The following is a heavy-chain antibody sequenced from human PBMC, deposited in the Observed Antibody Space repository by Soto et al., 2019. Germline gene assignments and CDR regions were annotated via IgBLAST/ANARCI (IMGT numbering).Heavy chain of an antibody. D-gene: IGHD6-13*01. Sequence: GASVKVSCKASGYTFTSYGISWVRQAPGQGLEWMGWISAYNGNTNYAQKLQGRVTMTTDTSTSTAYMELRSLRSDDTAVYYCARGNLPFIAAAGSFDYWGQGTLVTVSS. CDR1: GYTFTSYG. CDR2: ISAYNGNT. V-gene: IGHV1-18*01. CDR3: ARGNLPFIAAAGSFDY. J-gene: IGHJ4*02.